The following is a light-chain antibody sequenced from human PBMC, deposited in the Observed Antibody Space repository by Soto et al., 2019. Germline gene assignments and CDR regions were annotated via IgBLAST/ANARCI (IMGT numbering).Light chain of an antibody. Sequence: DIVMTQSPDSLAVSLGERATINCKSSQSVLYSSNNKNYLAWYQQKPGQPPKLVIYWASTRESGVPDRFTGSGSGTDFTLTISSLQAEDVAVYYCQQYYDSLWTFGQGTKVEIK. J-gene: IGKJ1*01. CDR1: QSVLYSSNNKNY. CDR2: WAS. CDR3: QQYYDSLWT. V-gene: IGKV4-1*01.